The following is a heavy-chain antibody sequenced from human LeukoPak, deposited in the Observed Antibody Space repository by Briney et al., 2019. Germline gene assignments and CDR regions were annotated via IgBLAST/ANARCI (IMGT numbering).Heavy chain of an antibody. D-gene: IGHD6-6*01. CDR2: ISYDGSNK. CDR3: AKESLRIAALDY. Sequence: PGGSLRLSCVASGFNFDEYAMNWVRQAPGKGLEWVAVISYDGSNKYYADSVKGRFTISRDNSKNTLYLQMNSLRAEDTAVYYCAKESLRIAALDYWGQGTLVTVSS. J-gene: IGHJ4*02. CDR1: GFNFDEYA. V-gene: IGHV3-30*18.